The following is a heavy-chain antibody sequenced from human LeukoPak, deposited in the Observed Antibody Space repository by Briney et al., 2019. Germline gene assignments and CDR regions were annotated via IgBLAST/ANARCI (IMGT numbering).Heavy chain of an antibody. CDR2: IIPIFGTA. Sequence: SVKVSCKASGGTFSSYAISWVRQAPGQGLEWMGGIIPIFGTANYAQKFQGRVTITADESTSTAYMELSSLRSDDTAVYYCARAGAVVDNWFDPWGQGTLVTVSS. CDR1: GGTFSSYA. J-gene: IGHJ5*02. D-gene: IGHD2-15*01. CDR3: ARAGAVVDNWFDP. V-gene: IGHV1-69*01.